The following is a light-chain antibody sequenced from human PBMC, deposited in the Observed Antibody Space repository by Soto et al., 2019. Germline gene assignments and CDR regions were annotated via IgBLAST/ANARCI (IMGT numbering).Light chain of an antibody. Sequence: SYELTQPPSVSVSLGQTASITCSGDKLGDKYGCWYQQKPGQSPVLVIYQDNKRPSGIPERFSGSNSGNTATLTISGTQAMDEADYYCQAWDSVTAWVFGGGTKLTVL. CDR3: QAWDSVTAWV. J-gene: IGLJ3*02. CDR2: QDN. V-gene: IGLV3-1*01. CDR1: KLGDKY.